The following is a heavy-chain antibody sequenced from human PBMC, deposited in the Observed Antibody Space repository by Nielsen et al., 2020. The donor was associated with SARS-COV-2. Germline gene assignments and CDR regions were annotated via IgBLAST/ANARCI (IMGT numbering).Heavy chain of an antibody. D-gene: IGHD3-10*01. CDR1: GVSLRDFHF. CDR2: IDHSGST. Sequence: SETLSLTCGVYGVSLRDFHFWPWIRQSPGTGLEWIGEIDHSGSTSYSPSLKSRVTISFDTSKNQFSLTQTSVTAADTAVYYCTRGYGSGRFDPWGQGTLVIVSS. V-gene: IGHV4-34*01. CDR3: TRGYGSGRFDP. J-gene: IGHJ5*02.